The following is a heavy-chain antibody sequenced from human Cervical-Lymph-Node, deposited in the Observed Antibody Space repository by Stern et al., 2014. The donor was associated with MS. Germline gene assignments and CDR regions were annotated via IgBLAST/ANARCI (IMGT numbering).Heavy chain of an antibody. CDR2: ITNVGST. CDR1: GFTVSRDY. D-gene: IGHD1-1*01. CDR3: ARDTSSPERSDW. Sequence: VKLVGSGGGVIQPGGSLRLSCTASGFTVSRDYMTWVRQAPGKGLEWVSLITNVGSTFYTDAVKGRFTISRDDSKNTVYLHMTSLRAEDTAMYYCARDTSSPERSDWWGQGTLVTVSS. V-gene: IGHV3-53*01. J-gene: IGHJ4*02.